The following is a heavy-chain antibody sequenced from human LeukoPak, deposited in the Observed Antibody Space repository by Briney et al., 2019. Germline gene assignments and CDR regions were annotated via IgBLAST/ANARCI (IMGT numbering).Heavy chain of an antibody. Sequence: SETLSLTCAVYGGSFSGYYWSWIRQPPGKGLEWIGEINHSGSTNYNPSLKSRVTIPVDTSKNQFSLKLSSVTAADTAVYYCARDYCGGDCNFYYFDYWGQGTLVTVSS. J-gene: IGHJ4*02. D-gene: IGHD2-21*02. CDR3: ARDYCGGDCNFYYFDY. V-gene: IGHV4-34*01. CDR2: INHSGST. CDR1: GGSFSGYY.